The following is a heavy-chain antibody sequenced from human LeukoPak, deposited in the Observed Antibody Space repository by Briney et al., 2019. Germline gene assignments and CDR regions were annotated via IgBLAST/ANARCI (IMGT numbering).Heavy chain of an antibody. Sequence: PSETLSLTCSVSGGSVRRYYWNWIRQPAGKGLEWIGRIQASGTTNYNPSLKSRVTISVDKSKNQFSLKLSSVTAADTAVYYCARDGGGIDYWGQGTLVTVSS. CDR3: ARDGGGIDY. J-gene: IGHJ4*02. CDR1: GGSVRRYY. D-gene: IGHD2-15*01. V-gene: IGHV4-4*07. CDR2: IQASGTT.